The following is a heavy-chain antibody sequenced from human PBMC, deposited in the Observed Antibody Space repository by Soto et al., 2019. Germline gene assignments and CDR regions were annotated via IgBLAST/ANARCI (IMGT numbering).Heavy chain of an antibody. J-gene: IGHJ6*02. D-gene: IGHD5-18*01. CDR3: ARALIQLWPHYYYGMDV. CDR2: IYYSGTT. V-gene: IGHV4-30-4*01. CDR1: GGSISSGDYY. Sequence: SETLSLTCTVSGGSISSGDYYWSWIRQPPGKGLEWIGYIYYSGTTYYNPSLKSRVTISVDTSKNQFSLRVNSVTAADTAVYYCARALIQLWPHYYYGMDVWGQGTTVTVSS.